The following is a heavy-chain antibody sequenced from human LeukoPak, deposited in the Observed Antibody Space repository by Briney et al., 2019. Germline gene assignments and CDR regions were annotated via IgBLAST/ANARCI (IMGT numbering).Heavy chain of an antibody. CDR2: ISGSGGST. Sequence: PGGSLRLSCAASGFTFSSYAMSWVRQAPGKGLEWVSAISGSGGSTYYADSVKGRFTISRDNSKNTLYLQMNSLRAEDTAVYYCAKRGDSRSWYGNFDYWGQGTLVTVSS. CDR3: AKRGDSRSWYGNFDY. D-gene: IGHD6-13*01. CDR1: GFTFSSYA. V-gene: IGHV3-23*01. J-gene: IGHJ4*02.